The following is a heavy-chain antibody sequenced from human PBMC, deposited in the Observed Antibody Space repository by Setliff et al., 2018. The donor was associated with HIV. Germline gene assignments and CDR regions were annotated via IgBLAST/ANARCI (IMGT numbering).Heavy chain of an antibody. CDR1: GFTFSSYS. D-gene: IGHD3-10*01. Sequence: PGGSLRLSCAASGFTFSSYSMNWVRQAPGKGLEWVSYISHSGGTIKYGDSVWGRFTISRDIAKSSLYLQLDSLSVEDTAVYYCASGALLPTIDYWGRGTLVTVSS. V-gene: IGHV3-48*04. CDR2: ISHSGGTI. CDR3: ASGALLPTIDY. J-gene: IGHJ4*02.